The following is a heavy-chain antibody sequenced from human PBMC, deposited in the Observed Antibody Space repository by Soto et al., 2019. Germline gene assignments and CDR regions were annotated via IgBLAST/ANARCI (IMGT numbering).Heavy chain of an antibody. V-gene: IGHV3-48*03. Sequence: XGSLRLSCAASGFTFSSYEMNWVRQAPGKGLEWVSYISSSGSTIYYADSVKGRFTISRDNAKNSLYLQMNSLRAEDTAVYYCVIAPQAFYYDSSGYKHDWGQGTLVTVSS. CDR1: GFTFSSYE. CDR2: ISSSGSTI. CDR3: VIAPQAFYYDSSGYKHD. D-gene: IGHD3-22*01. J-gene: IGHJ4*02.